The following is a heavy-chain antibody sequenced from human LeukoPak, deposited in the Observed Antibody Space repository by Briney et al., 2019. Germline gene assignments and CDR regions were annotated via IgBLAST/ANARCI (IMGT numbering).Heavy chain of an antibody. CDR2: INYSGST. CDR3: ARRPGYSSSWSYFDY. Sequence: SETLSLTCTVSGGSNSSSSYYWGRIRQPPGEGLEWIGSINYSGSTHYNPSLKSRVTISVDTSKNQFSLKLTSVTAADTAVYYCARRPGYSSSWSYFDYWGQGTLVTVSA. D-gene: IGHD6-13*01. V-gene: IGHV4-39*01. CDR1: GGSNSSSSYY. J-gene: IGHJ4*02.